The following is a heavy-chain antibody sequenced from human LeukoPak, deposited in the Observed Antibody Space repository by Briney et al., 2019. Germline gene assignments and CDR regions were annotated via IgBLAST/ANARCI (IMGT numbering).Heavy chain of an antibody. D-gene: IGHD6-13*01. CDR2: IYSGGST. CDR3: ARWGSLYYYGMDV. Sequence: GGSLRLSCAASGFTVSSNYMSWVRQAPGQGLEWVSVIYSGGSTYYADSVKGRFTISRDNSKNTLYLQMNSLRAEDTAVYYCARWGSLYYYGMDVWGQGTTVTVSS. V-gene: IGHV3-66*01. J-gene: IGHJ6*02. CDR1: GFTVSSNY.